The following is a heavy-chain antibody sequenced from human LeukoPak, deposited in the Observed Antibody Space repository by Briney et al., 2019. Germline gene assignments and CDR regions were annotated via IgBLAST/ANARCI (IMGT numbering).Heavy chain of an antibody. D-gene: IGHD4-17*01. CDR2: ITDSGGTT. CDR1: GFTFTSYA. V-gene: IGHV3-23*01. J-gene: IGHJ1*01. Sequence: GGSLRLSCAASGFTFTSYAMTWVRQAPGKGLEWVSSITDSGGTTYYADSVKGRFTISRENYKNTLYLQMNSLRVEDTAVYYCARDPNGNYVGAFDFQRWGQGTLVTVSS. CDR3: ARDPNGNYVGAFDFQR.